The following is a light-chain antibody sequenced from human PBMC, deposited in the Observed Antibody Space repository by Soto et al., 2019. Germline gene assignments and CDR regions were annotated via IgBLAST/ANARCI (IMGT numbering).Light chain of an antibody. CDR2: GAS. Sequence: ETVLTQSPGTLSLSPGERATLSCRASQTIRSNYLAWYRQTPGQAPRLLIYGASNRATGIADRFSGSGSGTYFTLIISRLEPEDFALYYCQQYGSSPGTFGQGTKGEIK. V-gene: IGKV3-20*01. CDR1: QTIRSNY. J-gene: IGKJ1*01. CDR3: QQYGSSPGT.